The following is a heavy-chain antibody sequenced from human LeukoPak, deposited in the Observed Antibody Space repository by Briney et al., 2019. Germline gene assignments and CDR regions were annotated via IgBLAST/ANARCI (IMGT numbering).Heavy chain of an antibody. V-gene: IGHV4-38-2*01. D-gene: IGHD6-19*01. CDR2: IYHSGST. CDR3: ARSIALAGNWYFDL. Sequence: SETLSLACAVSGYSISSGYYWGWIRQPPGKGLEWIGSIYHSGSTYYNPSLKSRVTISVDTSKNQFSLKLSSVTAADTAVYYCARSIALAGNWYFDLWGRGTLVTVSS. CDR1: GYSISSGYY. J-gene: IGHJ2*01.